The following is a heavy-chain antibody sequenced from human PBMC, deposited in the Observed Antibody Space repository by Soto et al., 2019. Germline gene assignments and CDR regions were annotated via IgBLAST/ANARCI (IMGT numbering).Heavy chain of an antibody. CDR3: AREEGGYDYWYFAL. D-gene: IGHD5-12*01. V-gene: IGHV4-31*03. Sequence: QVQLQESGPGLVKPSQTLSLTCTVSGGSISSGGYYWSWIRQHPGMGLEWIWNIYYSGSTYYTPSLKSRVTISVATSKIQFSLKLSSVPAADTAVYYCAREEGGYDYWYFALWGRGTLVTVSS. CDR2: IYYSGST. CDR1: GGSISSGGYY. J-gene: IGHJ2*01.